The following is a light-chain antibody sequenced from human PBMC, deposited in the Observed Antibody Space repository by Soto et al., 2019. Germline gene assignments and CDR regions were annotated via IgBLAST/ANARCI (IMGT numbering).Light chain of an antibody. J-gene: IGKJ1*01. CDR3: QQYGSSQWT. CDR2: GAS. V-gene: IGKV3-20*01. Sequence: EIVLTQSPGTLSLSPAERAPLSCRASQSVSSSYLAWYKQKPGQAPRLLIYGASSRATGIPDRFSGSGSGTEFTLTISRLQPEDFAVYYCQQYGSSQWTFGQGTKVDIK. CDR1: QSVSSSY.